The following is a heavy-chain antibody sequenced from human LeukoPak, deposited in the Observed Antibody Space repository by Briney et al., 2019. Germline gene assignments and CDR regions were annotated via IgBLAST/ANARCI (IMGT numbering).Heavy chain of an antibody. CDR3: ARDWTLFLGDGGVDY. Sequence: GGSLRLSCAASGFTFSSYSMNWVRQAPGKGLEWVSYISSSSSTIYYADSVKGRFTISRDNAKNSLYLQMNSLRAEDTAVYYCARDWTLFLGDGGVDYWGQGTPVTVSS. J-gene: IGHJ4*02. CDR2: ISSSSSTI. V-gene: IGHV3-48*01. D-gene: IGHD2-21*02. CDR1: GFTFSSYS.